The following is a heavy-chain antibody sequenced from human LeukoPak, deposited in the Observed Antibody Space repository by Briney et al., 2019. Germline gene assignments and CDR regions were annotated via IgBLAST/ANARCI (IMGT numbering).Heavy chain of an antibody. CDR1: GYTFNSYG. V-gene: IGHV1-18*01. Sequence: ASVKVSCKASGYTFNSYGISWVRQAPGQGLEGMGWISGYNGNTNYAQKLQGRVTMTTDTSTSTVYMELRSLRSDDTAVYYCAREEVRRAVAGYFDNWGQGTLVTVSS. CDR3: AREEVRRAVAGYFDN. CDR2: ISGYNGNT. J-gene: IGHJ4*02. D-gene: IGHD6-19*01.